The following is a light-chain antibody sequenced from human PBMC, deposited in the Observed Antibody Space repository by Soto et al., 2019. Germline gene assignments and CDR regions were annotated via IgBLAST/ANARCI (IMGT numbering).Light chain of an antibody. J-gene: IGKJ3*01. Sequence: DIQMTQSPSTLSASVGDRVTITCRASQSITGWLAWYQQKPGKAPKLLIYDASSLESGVPSRFSGSGSGTHFTLTITNLQPEDVATYYCQQAHSFPLTFGPGTKVYLK. CDR1: QSITGW. CDR3: QQAHSFPLT. V-gene: IGKV1-5*01. CDR2: DAS.